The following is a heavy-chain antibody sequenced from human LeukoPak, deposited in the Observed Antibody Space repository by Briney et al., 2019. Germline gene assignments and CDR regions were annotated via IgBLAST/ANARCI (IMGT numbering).Heavy chain of an antibody. J-gene: IGHJ5*02. CDR2: IIPIFDTT. Sequence: EASVKVSCKASGGISSSNVISWVRQAPGQGLEWMGGIIPIFDTTSYAQKFQDRVTISADEITSTVYMELTSLRSDDTAVYYCARDRSPYYYDSSGYYPPRWFDPWGQGTLVTVSS. D-gene: IGHD3-22*01. CDR1: GGISSSNV. V-gene: IGHV1-69*13. CDR3: ARDRSPYYYDSSGYYPPRWFDP.